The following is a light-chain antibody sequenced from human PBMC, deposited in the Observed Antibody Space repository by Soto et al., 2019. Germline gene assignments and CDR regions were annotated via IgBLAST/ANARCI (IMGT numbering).Light chain of an antibody. CDR2: DVS. Sequence: SALTQPASVSGSPGQAITISCTGTSSDVAGYTYVSWYQQHPGKAPKFIIYDVSNRPSGVSNRFSGSKSGNTASLTISGLQAEDEADYYCSSYTTSNTRQIVFGTGTKVTVL. CDR1: SSDVAGYTY. CDR3: SSYTTSNTRQIV. J-gene: IGLJ1*01. V-gene: IGLV2-14*01.